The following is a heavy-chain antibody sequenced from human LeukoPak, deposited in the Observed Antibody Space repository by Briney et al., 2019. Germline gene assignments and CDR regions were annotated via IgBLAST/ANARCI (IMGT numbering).Heavy chain of an antibody. CDR2: IRFDGTDK. J-gene: IGHJ3*01. CDR1: GLTFRSYG. Sequence: SGGSLRLSCAASGLTFRSYGMHWVRQAPGKGLAWVAFIRFDGTDKYFADSVKGRFIVSRDNSKNTLDLQMNSLRAEDTAVYYCAKESGDHFEAFDVWGQGTMATVSS. CDR3: AKESGDHFEAFDV. D-gene: IGHD1-26*01. V-gene: IGHV3-30*02.